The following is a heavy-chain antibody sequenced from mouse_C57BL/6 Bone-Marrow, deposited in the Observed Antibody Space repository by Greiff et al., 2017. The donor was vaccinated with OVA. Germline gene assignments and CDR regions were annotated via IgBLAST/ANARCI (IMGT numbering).Heavy chain of an antibody. D-gene: IGHD1-1*01. V-gene: IGHV1-22*01. CDR1: GYTFTDYN. Sequence: EVQLQESGPELVKPGASVKMSCKASGYTFTDYNMHWVKQSHGKSLEWIGYINPNNGGTSYNQKFKGKATLTVNKSSSTAYMELRSLTSEDSAVYYCARYYGSSYDLFFDYWGQGTTLTVSS. CDR2: INPNNGGT. CDR3: ARYYGSSYDLFFDY. J-gene: IGHJ2*01.